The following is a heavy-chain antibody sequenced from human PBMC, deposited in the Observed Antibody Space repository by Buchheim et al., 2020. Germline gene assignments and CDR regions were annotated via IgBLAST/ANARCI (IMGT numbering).Heavy chain of an antibody. D-gene: IGHD3-22*01. CDR3: AGQIMYYYDSSGYYYYFDY. V-gene: IGHV4-34*01. Sequence: QVQLQQWGAGLLKPSETLSLTCAVYGGSFSGYYWSWIRQPPGKGLEWIGEINHSGSTNYNPSLKSRVTISVDTSKNQFSLKLSSVTAADTAVYYCAGQIMYYYDSSGYYYYFDYWGQGTL. J-gene: IGHJ4*02. CDR2: INHSGST. CDR1: GGSFSGYY.